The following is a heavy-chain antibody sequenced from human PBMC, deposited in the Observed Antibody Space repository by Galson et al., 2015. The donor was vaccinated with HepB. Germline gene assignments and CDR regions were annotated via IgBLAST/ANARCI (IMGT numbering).Heavy chain of an antibody. Sequence: LRLSCAASGFKFRTYAMHWVRQAPGKGLEWVTLLTYDGSQKYYADSVKGRFTISRDNSKNTLYLQMDSLGPEDTAVYYCAREERRGANYYLDQWGQGTLVTVSS. D-gene: IGHD4/OR15-4a*01. J-gene: IGHJ4*02. CDR2: LTYDGSQK. CDR3: AREERRGANYYLDQ. V-gene: IGHV3-30-3*01. CDR1: GFKFRTYA.